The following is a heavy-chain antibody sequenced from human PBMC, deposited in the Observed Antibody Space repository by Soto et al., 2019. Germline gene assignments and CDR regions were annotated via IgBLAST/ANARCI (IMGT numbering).Heavy chain of an antibody. CDR2: INPNSGGT. Sequence: PSVKVSCKASGYTFTGYYMHWVRQAPGQGLEWMGWINPNSGGTNYAQKFQGWVTMTRDTSISTAYMELNSLRAEDTAVYYCARDSLWDGPDYWGQGTLVTVSS. CDR3: ARDSLWDGPDY. J-gene: IGHJ4*02. D-gene: IGHD3-10*01. CDR1: GYTFTGYY. V-gene: IGHV1-2*04.